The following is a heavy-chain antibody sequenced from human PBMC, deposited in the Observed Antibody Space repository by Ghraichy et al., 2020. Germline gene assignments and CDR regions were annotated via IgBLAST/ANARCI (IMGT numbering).Heavy chain of an antibody. CDR2: IYTSGST. CDR3: ARGSDCSGGSCYTQTNGMDV. J-gene: IGHJ6*02. Sequence: GSLSLTRTVSGGYISSYYWSWIRQPAGKGLEWIGRIYTSGSTNYNPSLKSRVTMSVDTSKNQFSLKLSSVTAADTAVYYCARGSDCSGGSCYTQTNGMDVWGQGTTVTVSS. D-gene: IGHD2-15*01. CDR1: GGYISSYY. V-gene: IGHV4-4*07.